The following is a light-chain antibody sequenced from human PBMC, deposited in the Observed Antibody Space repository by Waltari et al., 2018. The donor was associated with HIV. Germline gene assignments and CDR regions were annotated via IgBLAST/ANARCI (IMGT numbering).Light chain of an antibody. CDR2: SSN. CDR3: ASWVDRLNGWV. V-gene: IGLV1-44*01. J-gene: IGLJ3*02. CDR1: SSNTAINT. Sequence: QSVLTQPPSTSGTPGQRVTISCSGSSSNTAINTVNWYQHLPGTAPQHLIYSSNLRPSGVPDRFSGSKSGTSASLAISGLQSEDEADYYCASWVDRLNGWVFGGGTKLTVL.